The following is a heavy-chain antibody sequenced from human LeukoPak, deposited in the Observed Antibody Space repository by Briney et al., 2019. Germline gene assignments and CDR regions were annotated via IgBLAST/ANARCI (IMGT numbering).Heavy chain of an antibody. CDR3: ARDRSTTDYGMDV. CDR2: INPNSGGT. J-gene: IGHJ6*02. V-gene: IGHV1-2*02. Sequence: ASVKVSCKASGYTFTGYYMHWVRQAPGQGLEWMGWINPNSGGTNYAQKFQGRVTMTRDTSISTAYMELSRLRSDGTAVYYCARDRSTTDYGMDVWGQGTTVTVSS. CDR1: GYTFTGYY. D-gene: IGHD1-1*01.